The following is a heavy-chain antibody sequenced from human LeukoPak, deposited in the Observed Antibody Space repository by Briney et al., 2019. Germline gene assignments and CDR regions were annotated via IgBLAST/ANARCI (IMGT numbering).Heavy chain of an antibody. V-gene: IGHV1-46*01. Sequence: GASVKVSCKASVYTFTSYDINWVRQAPGQGLEWMGIINPSGGSTSYAQKFQGRVTMTRDTSTSTVYMELSSLRSEDTAVYYCARDQSSFTAMVIWYYWGQGTLVTVSS. J-gene: IGHJ4*02. CDR1: VYTFTSYD. CDR3: ARDQSSFTAMVIWYY. CDR2: INPSGGST. D-gene: IGHD5-18*01.